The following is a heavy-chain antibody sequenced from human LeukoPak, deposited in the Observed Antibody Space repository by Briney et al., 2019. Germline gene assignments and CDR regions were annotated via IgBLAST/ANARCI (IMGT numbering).Heavy chain of an antibody. J-gene: IGHJ4*02. V-gene: IGHV3-7*01. Sequence: GGSLRLSCAASGFTFTRYWMAWVRQAPGKGLEWVANIKEDGSEIYYVDSVKGRFTISRDNAKNSLFLQMNSLRAEDTAVYYCVRGIEYWGQGTLVTVSS. CDR2: IKEDGSEI. CDR1: GFTFTRYW. CDR3: VRGIEY.